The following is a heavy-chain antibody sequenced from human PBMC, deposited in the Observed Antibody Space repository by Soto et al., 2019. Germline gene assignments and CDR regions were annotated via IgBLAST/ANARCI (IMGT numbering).Heavy chain of an antibody. Sequence: QVQLVQSGPEVKKPGASVKVSCKASGYNFTAYGITWMRQAPGQGLEWMGWISVYNGDTDSAQRLQGRVTMTTDTSTGTAYMELTSLRSDDTAVYYCARGPRYYYESSVDYWGQGTLVTVSS. CDR2: ISVYNGDT. V-gene: IGHV1-18*01. J-gene: IGHJ4*02. D-gene: IGHD3-22*01. CDR3: ARGPRYYYESSVDY. CDR1: GYNFTAYG.